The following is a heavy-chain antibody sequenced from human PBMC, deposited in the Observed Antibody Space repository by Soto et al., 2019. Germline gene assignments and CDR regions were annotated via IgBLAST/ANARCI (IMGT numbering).Heavy chain of an antibody. D-gene: IGHD2-15*01. V-gene: IGHV1-3*05. CDR1: GYTFTSYA. Sequence: QVQLVQSGAEEKKPGASVKVSCKASGYTFTSYAMNWVRQAPGQRLEWMGWINAGNGNTKYSQKFQGRVTITRDTSASTAYMALSSLRSEDTAVYYCARAPGWRMTPGDYWGQGNLVTVSS. CDR3: ARAPGWRMTPGDY. CDR2: INAGNGNT. J-gene: IGHJ4*02.